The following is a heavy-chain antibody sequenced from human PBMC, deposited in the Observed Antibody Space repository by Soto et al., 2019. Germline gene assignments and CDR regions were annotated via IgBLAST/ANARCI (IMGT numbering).Heavy chain of an antibody. CDR2: IIPISGTA. CDR3: ARSQGSSTSLEIYYYYYYGMDV. D-gene: IGHD2-2*01. J-gene: IGHJ6*02. Sequence: QVQLVQSGAAVKKHGSSVKVSCKASGGTFSSYAISWVRQAPGQGLEWMGGIIPISGTANYAQKFQGRVTITADESTSTAYMELSSLRSEDTAVYYCARSQGSSTSLEIYYYYYYGMDVWGQGTTVTVSS. CDR1: GGTFSSYA. V-gene: IGHV1-69*01.